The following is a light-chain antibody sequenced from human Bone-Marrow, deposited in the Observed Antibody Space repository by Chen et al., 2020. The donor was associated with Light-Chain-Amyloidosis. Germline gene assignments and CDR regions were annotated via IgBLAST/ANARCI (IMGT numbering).Light chain of an antibody. Sequence: EIVLTQSPATLSVSPGDRATLSCRARQSVSKYLAWYQQKPGQAPRLIIYDASNRATGVPTRFSGSGYGTDFTLTISSLGPEDFAVYDCQQRSKWAPTFGQGTKVEIK. CDR1: QSVSKY. CDR2: DAS. J-gene: IGKJ1*01. V-gene: IGKV3-11*01. CDR3: QQRSKWAPT.